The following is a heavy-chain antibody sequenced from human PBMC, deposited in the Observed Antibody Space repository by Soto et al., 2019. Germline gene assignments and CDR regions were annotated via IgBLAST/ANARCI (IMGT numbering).Heavy chain of an antibody. Sequence: SETLSLTCTVSGGSISSYYWSWIRQPAGKGLEWIGRIYTSGSTNYNPSLKSRVTMSVDTSKNQFSLKLSSVTAADTAVYYCARALGSYNWNYVWFDPWGQGTLVTVSS. D-gene: IGHD1-7*01. CDR1: GGSISSYY. V-gene: IGHV4-4*07. J-gene: IGHJ5*02. CDR2: IYTSGST. CDR3: ARALGSYNWNYVWFDP.